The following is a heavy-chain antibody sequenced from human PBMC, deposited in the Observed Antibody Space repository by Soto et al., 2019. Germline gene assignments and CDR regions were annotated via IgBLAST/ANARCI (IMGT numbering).Heavy chain of an antibody. D-gene: IGHD6-6*01. V-gene: IGHV3-21*01. Sequence: PRRSLRLSCAASGFTFSSYIMNWVRQAPGKGLEWVSSISSSSSYIYYADSVKGRFTISRDNAKNSLYLQMNSLRAEDTAVYYCARDYSSSGGMDEWGSGTTVTVXS. J-gene: IGHJ6*04. CDR1: GFTFSSYI. CDR3: ARDYSSSGGMDE. CDR2: ISSSSSYI.